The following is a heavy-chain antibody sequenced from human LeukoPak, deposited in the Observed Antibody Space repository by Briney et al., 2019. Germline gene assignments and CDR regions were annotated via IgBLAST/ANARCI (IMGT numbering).Heavy chain of an antibody. V-gene: IGHV3-23*01. CDR3: AKGRDSSGYYPLFDY. Sequence: GGSLRLTCAASGCTFSSNDMSWVRQAPGKGLEWVSAISGSGGSTYYADSVKGRFTISRDNSKNTLYLQMNSLRAEDTAVYYCAKGRDSSGYYPLFDYWGQGTLVTVSS. J-gene: IGHJ4*02. CDR2: ISGSGGST. D-gene: IGHD3-22*01. CDR1: GCTFSSND.